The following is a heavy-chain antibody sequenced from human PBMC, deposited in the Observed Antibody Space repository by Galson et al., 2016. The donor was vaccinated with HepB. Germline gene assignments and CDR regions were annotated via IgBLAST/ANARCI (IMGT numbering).Heavy chain of an antibody. D-gene: IGHD6-13*01. Sequence: CAISGDSVSSDSAAWNWIRQSPSRGLEWLGRTYYRSKWYNDYAVSVKSRITINPGTSKNQFALQLNSVTPEDAAVYYCARESQQLYYFDYWAQGTLVTVSS. CDR1: GDSVSSDSAA. V-gene: IGHV6-1*01. CDR2: TYYRSKWYN. J-gene: IGHJ4*02. CDR3: ARESQQLYYFDY.